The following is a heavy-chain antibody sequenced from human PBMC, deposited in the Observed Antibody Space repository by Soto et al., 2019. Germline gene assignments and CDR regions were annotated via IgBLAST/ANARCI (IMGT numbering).Heavy chain of an antibody. V-gene: IGHV4-59*01. D-gene: IGHD6-19*01. CDR3: ARSPQYSSGWNGGFDY. CDR2: IFYGGHT. J-gene: IGHJ4*02. Sequence: PSETLSLTCDVSGDFLTTYYWNWIRQSPGKGLEWIGYIFYGGHTNYNPSLRGRATISVDTSKNQFSLKLSSVTAADTAVYYCARSPQYSSGWNGGFDYWGQGTLVTDS. CDR1: GDFLTTYY.